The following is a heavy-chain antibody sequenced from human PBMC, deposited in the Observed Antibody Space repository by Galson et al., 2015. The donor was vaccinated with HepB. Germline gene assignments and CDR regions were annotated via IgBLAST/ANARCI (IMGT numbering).Heavy chain of an antibody. CDR2: MNPNSGNT. D-gene: IGHD5-18*01. V-gene: IGHV1-8*01. CDR3: ARGGIQIWSPHALDY. Sequence: QSGAEVKKPGESLKISCKASGYTFTSYDINWVRQATGQGLEWMGWMNPNSGNTGYAQKFQDRVTMTTDSSTNTTYMELRSLRSDDTAVYYCARGGIQIWSPHALDYWGQGTLVTVSS. J-gene: IGHJ4*02. CDR1: GYTFTSYD.